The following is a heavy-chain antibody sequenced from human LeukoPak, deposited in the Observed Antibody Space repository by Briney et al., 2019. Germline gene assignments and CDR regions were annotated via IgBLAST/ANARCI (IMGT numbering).Heavy chain of an antibody. V-gene: IGHV1-69*01. D-gene: IGHD3-16*01. CDR3: AGGYYYYHMDV. Sequence: VASVKVSCKASGGTFSSYAISWVRQAPGQGLEWMGGIIPIFGTANYAQKFQGRVTITADESTSTAYMELSSLRSEDTAVYYCAGGYYYYHMDVWGKGTTVTISS. J-gene: IGHJ6*03. CDR2: IIPIFGTA. CDR1: GGTFSSYA.